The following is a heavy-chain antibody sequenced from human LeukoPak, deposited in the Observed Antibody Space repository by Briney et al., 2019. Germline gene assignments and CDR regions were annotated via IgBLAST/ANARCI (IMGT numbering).Heavy chain of an antibody. Sequence: GGSLRLSCAASGFTFSGYWMHWVRQAPGKGLVWVSRINSDGSSTNYADSVKGRFTISRDNAKNTLYLQMNSLRAEDTAVYYCVRFSGWPRPFDYWGQGTLVTVSS. D-gene: IGHD6-19*01. CDR2: INSDGSST. J-gene: IGHJ4*02. CDR1: GFTFSGYW. V-gene: IGHV3-74*01. CDR3: VRFSGWPRPFDY.